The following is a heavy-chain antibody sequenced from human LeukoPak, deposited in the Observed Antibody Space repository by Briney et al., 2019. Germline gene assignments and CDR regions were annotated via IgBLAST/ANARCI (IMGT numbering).Heavy chain of an antibody. CDR3: ARDTRGDILTGAHAFDI. CDR1: GGSISSYY. V-gene: IGHV4-59*01. J-gene: IGHJ3*02. CDR2: IYYSGST. D-gene: IGHD3-9*01. Sequence: PSETLSLTCTVSGGSISSYYWSWIRQPPGKGLEWIGYIYYSGSTNYKSSLRSRVTISVDTSKNQFSLKLSSVTAADTAVYYCARDTRGDILTGAHAFDIWGQGTMVTVSS.